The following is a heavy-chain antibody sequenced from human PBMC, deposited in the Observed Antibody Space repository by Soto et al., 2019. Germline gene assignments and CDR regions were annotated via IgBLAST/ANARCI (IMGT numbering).Heavy chain of an antibody. V-gene: IGHV4-31*03. Sequence: QVQLQESGPGLVKPSQTLSLTCSVSGGSISTGVWYWSWVREHPGKGLEWIGDIYYRGTTSYNPSRGSRVTISRDTSKNQVSLKVNSVTAADTAVYYCARVSAGGTRWFDSWGQGIRVTVSS. CDR2: IYYRGTT. J-gene: IGHJ5*01. CDR3: ARVSAGGTRWFDS. CDR1: GGSISTGVWY. D-gene: IGHD6-13*01.